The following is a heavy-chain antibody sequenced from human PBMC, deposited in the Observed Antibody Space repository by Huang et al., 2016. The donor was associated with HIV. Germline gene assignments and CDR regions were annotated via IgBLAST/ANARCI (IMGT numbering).Heavy chain of an antibody. V-gene: IGHV3-30*03. CDR3: LPAGHVSHYYYMDV. J-gene: IGHJ6*03. CDR2: VSSDETDK. CDR1: GFRFSRYD. Sequence: QGQLVESGGGVVQPGRSLRLSCAASGFRFSRYDMQWVRQAPGKGLDWVSFVSSDETDKYYADSVKGRFTISRDNSKDTLYLQMNSLTSEDTAVDFCLPAGHVSHYYYMDVWGKGTTVTVSS.